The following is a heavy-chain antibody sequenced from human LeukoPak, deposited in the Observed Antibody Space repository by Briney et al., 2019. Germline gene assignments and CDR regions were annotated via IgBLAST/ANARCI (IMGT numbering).Heavy chain of an antibody. V-gene: IGHV4-39*07. D-gene: IGHD3-3*01. CDR1: GGSISSSSYY. J-gene: IGHJ5*02. CDR2: INHSGST. CDR3: ARGLSADDYDFWSGYVYSWFDP. Sequence: PSETLSLTCTVSGGSISSSSYYWGWIRQPPGKGLEWIGEINHSGSTNYNPSLKSRVTISVDTSKNQFSLKLSSVTAADTAVYYCARGLSADDYDFWSGYVYSWFDPWGQGTLVTVSS.